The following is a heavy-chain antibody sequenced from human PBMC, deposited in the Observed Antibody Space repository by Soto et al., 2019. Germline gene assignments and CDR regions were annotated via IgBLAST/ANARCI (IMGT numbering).Heavy chain of an antibody. CDR2: IIPIFGTA. V-gene: IGHV1-69*13. CDR3: ARDLRNYDFWSGYPFHKYYYYYYGMDV. CDR1: GGTFSSYA. D-gene: IGHD3-3*01. Sequence: GASVKVSCKASGGTFSSYAISWVRQAPGQGLEWMGGIIPIFGTANYAQKFQGRVTITADESTSTAYMELSSLRSEDTAVYYCARDLRNYDFWSGYPFHKYYYYYYGMDVWGQGTTVTVSS. J-gene: IGHJ6*02.